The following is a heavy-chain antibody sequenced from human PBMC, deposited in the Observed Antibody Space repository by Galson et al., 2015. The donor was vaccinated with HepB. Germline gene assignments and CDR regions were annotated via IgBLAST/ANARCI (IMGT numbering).Heavy chain of an antibody. J-gene: IGHJ6*02. Sequence: SLRLSCAASGFTFSNYAMSWVRQAPGKGLEWVSVVTGSGGSTYYADSVKGRFTISRDNSKNALYLQMNSLRAEDTAIYYCAKGTGSNGYNYVTYGMDVWGQGTTVTVSS. D-gene: IGHD3-22*01. V-gene: IGHV3-23*01. CDR2: VTGSGGST. CDR3: AKGTGSNGYNYVTYGMDV. CDR1: GFTFSNYA.